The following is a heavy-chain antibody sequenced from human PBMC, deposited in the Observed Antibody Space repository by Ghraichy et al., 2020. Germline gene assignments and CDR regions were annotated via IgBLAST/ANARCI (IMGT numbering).Heavy chain of an antibody. CDR1: SDSINRYY. Sequence: SETLSLTCTVSSDSINRYYWSWIRQAPGKGLEWIGDFYYTGSTNYNPSLKTRVTISGDTSKDQFSLRLNSVTAADTAVYYCAGGNWSYVGNRNYFFDYWGQGTLATVSS. V-gene: IGHV4-59*01. D-gene: IGHD1-26*01. J-gene: IGHJ4*02. CDR3: AGGNWSYVGNRNYFFDY. CDR2: FYYTGST.